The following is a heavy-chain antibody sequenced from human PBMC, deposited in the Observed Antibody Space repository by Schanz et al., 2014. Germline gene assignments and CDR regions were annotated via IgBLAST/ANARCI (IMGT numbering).Heavy chain of an antibody. Sequence: DVHLLESGGGLVQPGGSLRLSCAASEFTFSTDAMSWVRQAPGKGPEWVANIKHDGSVKDYVDSVEGRFTISRDNAKNTLYLQMNTLRAEDTAVYYCARKMKLGVYGGKGHDSLDIWGQGTMVTVSP. D-gene: IGHD4-17*01. V-gene: IGHV3-7*04. CDR3: ARKMKLGVYGGKGHDSLDI. J-gene: IGHJ3*02. CDR1: EFTFSTDA. CDR2: IKHDGSVK.